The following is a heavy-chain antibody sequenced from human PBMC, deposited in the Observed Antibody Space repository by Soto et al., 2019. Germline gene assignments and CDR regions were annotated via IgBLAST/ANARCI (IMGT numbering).Heavy chain of an antibody. J-gene: IGHJ4*02. Sequence: ASVKVSCKASGYTFTSYGISWVRQAPGQGLEWMGWISAYNGNTNYAQKLQGRVTMTTDTSTSTAYMELRSLRSDDTAVYYCAREQELLVRGGGGGFDYRGQGTLVTVSS. CDR1: GYTFTSYG. V-gene: IGHV1-18*01. CDR2: ISAYNGNT. CDR3: AREQELLVRGGGGGFDY. D-gene: IGHD6-6*01.